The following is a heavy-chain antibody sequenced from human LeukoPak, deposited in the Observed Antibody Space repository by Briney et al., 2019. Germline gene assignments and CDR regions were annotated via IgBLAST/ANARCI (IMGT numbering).Heavy chain of an antibody. Sequence: PGRSLRLSCAASGFTFGSYAMHWVRQAPGKGLEWVAVISYDGSNKYYADSVKGRFTISRDNSKNTLYLQMNSLRAEDTAVYYCARKHYYDSSGAAPAFDIWGQGTMVTVSS. D-gene: IGHD3-22*01. V-gene: IGHV3-30*04. CDR2: ISYDGSNK. J-gene: IGHJ3*02. CDR1: GFTFGSYA. CDR3: ARKHYYDSSGAAPAFDI.